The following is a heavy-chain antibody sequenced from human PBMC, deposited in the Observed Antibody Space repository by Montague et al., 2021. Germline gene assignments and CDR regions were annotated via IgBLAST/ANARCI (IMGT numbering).Heavy chain of an antibody. CDR2: IFHSGST. Sequence: SETLSLTCTVSGYSISSGCYWGWIRQPPGKGLEWIGSIFHSGSTYYNPSLKSRVTISVDTSKNQFSLKLTSVTAADTALYYCARDREAAPFDYWGQGTLVTVSS. D-gene: IGHD2-15*01. J-gene: IGHJ4*02. CDR3: ARDREAAPFDY. V-gene: IGHV4-38-2*02. CDR1: GYSISSGCY.